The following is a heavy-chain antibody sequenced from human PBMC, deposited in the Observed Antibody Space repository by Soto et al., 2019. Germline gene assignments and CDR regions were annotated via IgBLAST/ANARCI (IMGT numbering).Heavy chain of an antibody. CDR1: GYIFTGYY. V-gene: IGHV1-2*04. CDR3: ATSRISIAVAGETEYYFDY. D-gene: IGHD6-19*01. CDR2: INPNSGDT. Sequence: ASVKVSCKASGYIFTGYYMHWVRQAPGQGLEWMGWINPNSGDTNYTQKFQGWVTMTRDTSISTAYMELSRLRSDDTAVYYCATSRISIAVAGETEYYFDYWGQGILVTVFS. J-gene: IGHJ4*02.